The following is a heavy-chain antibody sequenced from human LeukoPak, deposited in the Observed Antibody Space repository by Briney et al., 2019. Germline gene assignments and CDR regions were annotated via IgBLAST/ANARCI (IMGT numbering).Heavy chain of an antibody. D-gene: IGHD2-15*01. V-gene: IGHV3-23*01. CDR2: ISGSGGST. J-gene: IGHJ4*02. CDR3: ARVLDSSSSRYQAFPY. Sequence: GGSLRPSCAASGFTFSSYAMSWVRQAPGKGLEWVSAISGSGGSTYYADSVKGRFTISRDNSKNTLYLQLNSLRAEDTAVYYCARVLDSSSSRYQAFPYWGQGTLVTVSS. CDR1: GFTFSSYA.